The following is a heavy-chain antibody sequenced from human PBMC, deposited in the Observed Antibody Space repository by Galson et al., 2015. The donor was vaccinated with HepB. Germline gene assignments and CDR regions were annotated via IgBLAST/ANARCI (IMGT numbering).Heavy chain of an antibody. Sequence: SCAASGFTFSSYGMHWVRQAPGQGLEWMGIINPSGGSTSYAQKFQGRVTMTRDTSTSTVYMELSSLRSEDTAVYYCARLDSSGWYSLDYWGQGTLVTVSS. D-gene: IGHD6-19*01. CDR3: ARLDSSGWYSLDY. V-gene: IGHV1-46*03. CDR1: GFTFSSYG. CDR2: INPSGGST. J-gene: IGHJ4*02.